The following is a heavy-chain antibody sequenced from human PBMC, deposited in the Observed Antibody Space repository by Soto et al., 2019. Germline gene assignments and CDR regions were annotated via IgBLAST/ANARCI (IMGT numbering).Heavy chain of an antibody. CDR1: GFTFSDYH. J-gene: IGHJ3*02. D-gene: IGHD2-15*01. CDR2: ISASGSRI. Sequence: QVQLVESGGGLVKPGGSLRLSCAASGFTFSDYHMSWIRQAPGKGLEWVSYISASGSRINYADSVKGRFTISRDNTKNSLYLQMSSLRAEDTAVYYCVRDIQRIHAFDIWGQGTMVTVSS. CDR3: VRDIQRIHAFDI. V-gene: IGHV3-11*01.